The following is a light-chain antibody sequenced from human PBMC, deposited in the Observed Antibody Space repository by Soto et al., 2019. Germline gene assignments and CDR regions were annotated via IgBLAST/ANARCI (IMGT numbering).Light chain of an antibody. CDR1: QSVSNNY. J-gene: IGKJ1*01. CDR3: QQYGSPGT. Sequence: EIVLTQSPGTLSLSPGERATLSCRASQSVSNNYLAWYQQKPGQAPRLLIYGASNRATGIPDRFSGSGSRTDFTLTISRLEPEDFAVYYCQQYGSPGTFGQGTKVDIK. V-gene: IGKV3-20*01. CDR2: GAS.